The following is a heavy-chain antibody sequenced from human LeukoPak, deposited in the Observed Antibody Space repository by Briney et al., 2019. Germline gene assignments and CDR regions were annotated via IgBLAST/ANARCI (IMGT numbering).Heavy chain of an antibody. J-gene: IGHJ4*02. CDR2: IWHDGSHK. D-gene: IGHD3-10*01. CDR3: ARGIFGSGSYPDF. CDR1: GFTFNTYA. V-gene: IGHV3-33*01. Sequence: GGSLRLSCAASGFTFNTYAMHWVRQAPGQGLEWVALIWHDGSHKFYSNSVRGQFTISRDNSKNTVYLQMNNLRPEDTAVYYCARGIFGSGSYPDFWGQGTLVTVSS.